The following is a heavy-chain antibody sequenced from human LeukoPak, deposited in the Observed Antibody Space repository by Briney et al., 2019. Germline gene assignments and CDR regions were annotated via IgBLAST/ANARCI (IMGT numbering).Heavy chain of an antibody. CDR3: ARARDYGDYPPDY. J-gene: IGHJ4*02. Sequence: GGSLRLSCAASGFTFNTYSMNWVRQAPGQGLEWVSYIGGSGTTIYYADSVKGRFTISRDNGKKLLHLQMSSLRVEDTAVYYCARARDYGDYPPDYWGQGTLVTVSS. D-gene: IGHD4-17*01. CDR2: IGGSGTTI. V-gene: IGHV3-48*01. CDR1: GFTFNTYS.